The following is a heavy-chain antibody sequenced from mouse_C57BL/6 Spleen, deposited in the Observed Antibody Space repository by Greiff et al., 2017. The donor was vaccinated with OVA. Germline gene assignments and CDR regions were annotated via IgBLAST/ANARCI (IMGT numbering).Heavy chain of an antibody. CDR1: GYTFTDYY. CDR2: INPNNGGT. J-gene: IGHJ2*01. D-gene: IGHD2-2*01. CDR3: ARERLIYYGYDGYFDY. V-gene: IGHV1-26*01. Sequence: VQLQQSGPELVKPGASVKISCKASGYTFTDYYMNWVKQSHGKSLEWIGDINPNNGGTSYNQKFKGKAILTVDKSSSTAYMQLSSLTSEDSAVYYCARERLIYYGYDGYFDYWGQGTTLTVSS.